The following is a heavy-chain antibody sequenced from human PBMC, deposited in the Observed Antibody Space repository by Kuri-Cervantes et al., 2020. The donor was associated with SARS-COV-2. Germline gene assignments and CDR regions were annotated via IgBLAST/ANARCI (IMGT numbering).Heavy chain of an antibody. CDR1: GFTFSSYA. CDR3: ARQYYDILTGYYLYGMDV. V-gene: IGHV3-48*02. D-gene: IGHD3-9*01. CDR2: ISSSSSTT. Sequence: GESLKISCAASGFTFSSYAMSWVRQAPGKGLEWVSYISSSSSTTYYADSVKGRFTISRDNAKNSLYLQMNSLRDEDTAVYYCARQYYDILTGYYLYGMDVWGQGTTVTVS. J-gene: IGHJ6*02.